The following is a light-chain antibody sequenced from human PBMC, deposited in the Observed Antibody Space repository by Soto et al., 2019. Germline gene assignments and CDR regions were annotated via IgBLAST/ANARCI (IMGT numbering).Light chain of an antibody. J-gene: IGKJ2*01. CDR1: QSVSSN. CDR3: QQYNNWPPYA. V-gene: IGKV3-15*01. CDR2: GAS. Sequence: EIVMTQSPATLSVSPGERATLSCRASQSVSSNLAWYQQKPGQAPRLLIYGASTRATGIPARFSGGGSGTEFTLTICTLPSVNFAVYYCQQYNNWPPYAFGQGTKLEI.